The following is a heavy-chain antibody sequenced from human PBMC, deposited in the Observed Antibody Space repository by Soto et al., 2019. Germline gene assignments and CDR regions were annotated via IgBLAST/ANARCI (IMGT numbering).Heavy chain of an antibody. J-gene: IGHJ4*02. Sequence: GGSLRLSCAASGFTFSSYAMSWVRQAPGKGLEWVSAISGSGGSTYYADSVKGRFTISRDNSKNTLYLQMNSLRAEDTAVYYCARGQGYCSSTSCYPFDYWGQGTRVTVSS. D-gene: IGHD2-2*01. CDR1: GFTFSSYA. V-gene: IGHV3-23*01. CDR2: ISGSGGST. CDR3: ARGQGYCSSTSCYPFDY.